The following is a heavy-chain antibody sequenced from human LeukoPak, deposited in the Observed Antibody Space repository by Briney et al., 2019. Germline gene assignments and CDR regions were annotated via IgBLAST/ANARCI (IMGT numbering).Heavy chain of an antibody. V-gene: IGHV4-39*07. Sequence: SETLSLTCTVSGGSISSSSYYWGWIRQPPGKGLEWIGEINHSGSTNYNPSLKSRVAISVDTSKNQFSLKLSSVTAADTAVYYCARDSYCTNGVCYKQFWVIWGQGTMVTVSS. CDR1: GGSISSSSYY. J-gene: IGHJ3*02. CDR2: INHSGST. D-gene: IGHD2-8*01. CDR3: ARDSYCTNGVCYKQFWVI.